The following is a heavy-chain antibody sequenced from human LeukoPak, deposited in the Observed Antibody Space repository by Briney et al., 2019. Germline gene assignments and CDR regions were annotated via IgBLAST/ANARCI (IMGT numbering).Heavy chain of an antibody. D-gene: IGHD1-26*01. CDR1: GGSISSYY. V-gene: IGHV4-4*07. CDR3: ARENSGSYREFDY. J-gene: IGHJ4*02. CDR2: IYTSGST. Sequence: KPSETLSLTRTVSGGSISSYYWSWIRQPAGKGLEWIGRIYTSGSTNYNASLKSRVSMSVDTSKNQFSLKLSSVTAADTAVFYCARENSGSYREFDYWGQGTLVTVSS.